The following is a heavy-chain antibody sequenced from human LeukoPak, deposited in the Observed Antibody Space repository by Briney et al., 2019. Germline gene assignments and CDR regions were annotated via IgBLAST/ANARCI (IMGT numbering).Heavy chain of an antibody. CDR2: MNPNSGNT. CDR1: GYSFTTFA. D-gene: IGHD1-26*01. J-gene: IGHJ4*02. Sequence: ASVKVSCKASGYSFTTFAMNWVRQATGQGLEWMGWMNPNSGNTGYAQKFQGRVTITRNTSISTAYMELSSLRSEDTAVYYCARSGQLEWELDGFNYWGQGTLVTVSS. CDR3: ARSGQLEWELDGFNY. V-gene: IGHV1-8*01.